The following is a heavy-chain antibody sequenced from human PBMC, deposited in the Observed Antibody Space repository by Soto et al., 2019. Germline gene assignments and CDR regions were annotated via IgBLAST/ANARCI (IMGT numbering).Heavy chain of an antibody. J-gene: IGHJ4*02. V-gene: IGHV3-23*01. CDR3: ARLYCSGGSCYSGLDY. Sequence: GGSLRLSCAASGFTFSSYAMSWVRQAPGKGLEWVSAISGSGGSTYYADSVKGRFTISRDNSKNTLYLQMNSLRAEDTAVYYCARLYCSGGSCYSGLDYWGQGTLVTVSS. D-gene: IGHD2-15*01. CDR1: GFTFSSYA. CDR2: ISGSGGST.